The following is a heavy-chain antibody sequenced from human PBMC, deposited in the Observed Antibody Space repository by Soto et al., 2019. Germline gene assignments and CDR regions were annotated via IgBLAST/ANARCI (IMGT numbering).Heavy chain of an antibody. CDR1: GGSFSGYY. Sequence: QVQLQQWGAGLLKPSETLSLTCAVYGGSFSGYYWSWIRQPPGKGLEWIGEINHSGSTNYNPSLTSRVTISVDTSKSQFSLKLSSVTAADTAVYYCARGRIAAAGIRKPRNWFDPWGQGTLVTVSA. D-gene: IGHD6-13*01. V-gene: IGHV4-34*01. J-gene: IGHJ5*02. CDR3: ARGRIAAAGIRKPRNWFDP. CDR2: INHSGST.